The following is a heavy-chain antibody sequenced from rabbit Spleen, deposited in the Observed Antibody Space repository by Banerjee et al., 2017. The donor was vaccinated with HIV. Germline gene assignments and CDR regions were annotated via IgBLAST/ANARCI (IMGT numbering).Heavy chain of an antibody. Sequence: HLKESGGGLVQPGGSLKLSCTASGFTLSSYYMNWVRQAPGKGLEWIGYIDPVFGMTYYANWVNGRFSISRENAQNTVFLQMTGLTAADTATYFCARDGAGGSYFAVWGQGSLVTVS. J-gene: IGHJ3*01. CDR2: IDPVFGMT. CDR1: GFTLSSYY. V-gene: IGHV1S7*01. CDR3: ARDGAGGSYFAV. D-gene: IGHD8-1*01.